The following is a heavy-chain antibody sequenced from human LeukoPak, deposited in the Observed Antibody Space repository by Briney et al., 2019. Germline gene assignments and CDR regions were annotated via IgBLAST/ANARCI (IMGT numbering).Heavy chain of an antibody. CDR1: GFTFSSYW. V-gene: IGHV3-23*01. J-gene: IGHJ3*02. CDR2: ISGSGAGT. CDR3: AREFRPYYYDSSGYYFSTPRDAFDI. Sequence: GGSLRLSCAASGFTFSSYWMHWVRQAPGKGLEWVSTISGSGAGTYYADSVKGRFTISRDNSKNTLYLQMNSLRAEDTAVYYCAREFRPYYYDSSGYYFSTPRDAFDIWGQGTMVTVSS. D-gene: IGHD3-22*01.